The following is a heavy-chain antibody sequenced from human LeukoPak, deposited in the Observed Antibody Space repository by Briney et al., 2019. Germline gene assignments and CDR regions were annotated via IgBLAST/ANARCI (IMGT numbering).Heavy chain of an antibody. CDR2: IKQGGSEK. CDR3: AREDQDYGGKDY. V-gene: IGHV3-7*05. D-gene: IGHD4-23*01. J-gene: IGHJ4*02. CDR1: GFTFSSHW. Sequence: PGGSLRLSCVASGFTFSSHWMTCVRQAPGKGLEWVANIKQGGSEKHYVDSVKGRFTISRDDAKNSLYLQMSSLRAEDTAVYYCAREDQDYGGKDYWGQGTRVTVSS.